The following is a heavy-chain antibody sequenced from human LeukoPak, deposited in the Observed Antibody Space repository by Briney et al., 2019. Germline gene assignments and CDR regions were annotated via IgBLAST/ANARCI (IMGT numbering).Heavy chain of an antibody. CDR3: ARDSSGSY. J-gene: IGHJ4*02. CDR2: IYSGGSA. V-gene: IGHV3-53*01. CDR1: GFTVSSNY. D-gene: IGHD6-19*01. Sequence: GGSLRLSCAASGFTVSSNYMSWVRQAPGKGLEWVSVIYSGGSAYYADSVKGRFTISRDNSKNTLYLQMNSLRAEDTAVSYCARDSSGSYWGQGTLVTVSS.